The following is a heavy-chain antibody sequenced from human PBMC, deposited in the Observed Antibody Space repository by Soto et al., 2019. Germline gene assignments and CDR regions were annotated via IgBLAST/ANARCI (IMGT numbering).Heavy chain of an antibody. CDR1: GASISGFY. Sequence: LETLSLTCTVSGASISGFYWSWIRKSAGKGLGWIGRIYATGTTDYNPSLKSRVMMSVDTSKKQFSLKLRSVTAADTAVYYCVRDGTKTLRDWFDPWGQGISVTVSS. D-gene: IGHD1-1*01. V-gene: IGHV4-4*07. CDR3: VRDGTKTLRDWFDP. J-gene: IGHJ5*02. CDR2: IYATGTT.